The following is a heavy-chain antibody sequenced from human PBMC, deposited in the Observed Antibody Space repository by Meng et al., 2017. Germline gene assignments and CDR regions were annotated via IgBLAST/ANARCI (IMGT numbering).Heavy chain of an antibody. CDR3: ASYTAAAGTFDY. D-gene: IGHD6-13*01. J-gene: IGHJ4*02. Sequence: QVQLVQAGAEVKKPGSSGKVSWKASGGTFSSYAISWVRQAPGQGLEWMGGIIPIFGTANYAQKFQGRVTITTDESTSTAYMELSSLRSEDTAVYYCASYTAAAGTFDYWGQGTLVTVSS. CDR2: IIPIFGTA. CDR1: GGTFSSYA. V-gene: IGHV1-69*05.